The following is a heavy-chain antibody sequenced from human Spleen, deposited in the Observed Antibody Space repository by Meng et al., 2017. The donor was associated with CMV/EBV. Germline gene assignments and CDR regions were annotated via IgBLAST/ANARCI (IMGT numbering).Heavy chain of an antibody. V-gene: IGHV3-9*01. J-gene: IGHJ4*02. CDR2: ISWNSGSI. CDR1: GFTFDDYA. D-gene: IGHD6-13*01. CDR3: ARFSSSWYVLPFDY. Sequence: SLKISCAASGFTFDDYAMHWVRQAPGKGLEWVSGISWNSGSIGYADSVKGRFTISRDNAKNSLYLQMNSLRAEDTAVYYCARFSSSWYVLPFDYWGQGTLVTVSS.